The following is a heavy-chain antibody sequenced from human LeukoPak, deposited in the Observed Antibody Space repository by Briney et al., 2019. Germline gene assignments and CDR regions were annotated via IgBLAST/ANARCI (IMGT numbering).Heavy chain of an antibody. Sequence: GGSLRLSCAASGLTFSSYWMSWVRQAPGKGLEWVANIKKDGSEKYYMDSVKGRFTISRDNAKNSLYLQMNSLRADDTAVYHCARQETSSYNGAFDIWGQGTMVTVSS. CDR3: ARQETSSYNGAFDI. J-gene: IGHJ3*02. V-gene: IGHV3-7*01. CDR1: GLTFSSYW. CDR2: IKKDGSEK. D-gene: IGHD1-26*01.